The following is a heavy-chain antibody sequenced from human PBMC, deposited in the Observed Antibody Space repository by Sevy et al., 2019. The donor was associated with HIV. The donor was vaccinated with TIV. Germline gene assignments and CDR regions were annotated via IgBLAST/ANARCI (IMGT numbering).Heavy chain of an antibody. D-gene: IGHD1-1*01. CDR2: ISSTSAYI. CDR3: ARAVLEISTWRSDY. CDR1: GFTSSSYR. Sequence: GGSLRLSCAASGFTSSSYRMTWVRQAPGKGLEWVSCISSTSAYINYADSVKGRFTISRDIAKNLLYLQMDSLRAEDTAVYYCARAVLEISTWRSDYWGQGTQVTVSS. J-gene: IGHJ4*02. V-gene: IGHV3-21*01.